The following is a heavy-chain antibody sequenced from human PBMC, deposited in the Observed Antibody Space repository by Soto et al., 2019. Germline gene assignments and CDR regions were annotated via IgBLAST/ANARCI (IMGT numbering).Heavy chain of an antibody. Sequence: QVPLVQSGAEVKKPGASVKVSCKTSGYTFTSYGVSWVRQAPGQGLEGVGWISGYNGNTNYAQKLQGRVTMTTDTSPATAYMELRGLRSDDTAIYYCARGYFDYWGQGTLVTVSS. J-gene: IGHJ4*02. CDR3: ARGYFDY. V-gene: IGHV1-18*04. CDR2: ISGYNGNT. CDR1: GYTFTSYG.